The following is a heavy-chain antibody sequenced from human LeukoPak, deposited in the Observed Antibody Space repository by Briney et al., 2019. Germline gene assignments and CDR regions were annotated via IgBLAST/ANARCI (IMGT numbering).Heavy chain of an antibody. V-gene: IGHV3-48*03. J-gene: IGHJ5*02. CDR1: GFTFSSYE. CDR2: ISSSGSTI. D-gene: IGHD1-7*01. CDR3: ARGVIGTTPPWFDP. Sequence: PGGSLRLSCAASGFTFSSYEMNWVRQAQGKGLEWVSYISSSGSTIYYADSVKGRFTISRDNAKNSLYLQMNSLRAEDTAVYYCARGVIGTTPPWFDPWGQGTLVTVSS.